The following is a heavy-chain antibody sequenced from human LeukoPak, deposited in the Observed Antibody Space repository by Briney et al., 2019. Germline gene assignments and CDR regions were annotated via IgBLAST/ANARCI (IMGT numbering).Heavy chain of an antibody. CDR1: GGSISSGSYY. CDR2: IYTSGST. Sequence: PSETLSLTCTVSGGSISSGSYYWSWIRQPAGKGLEWIGRIYTSGSTNYNPSLKGRVTISVDTSKNQFSLKLSSVTAADTAVYYCASSIAAFFDYWGQGTLVTVSS. V-gene: IGHV4-61*02. J-gene: IGHJ4*02. D-gene: IGHD6-6*01. CDR3: ASSIAAFFDY.